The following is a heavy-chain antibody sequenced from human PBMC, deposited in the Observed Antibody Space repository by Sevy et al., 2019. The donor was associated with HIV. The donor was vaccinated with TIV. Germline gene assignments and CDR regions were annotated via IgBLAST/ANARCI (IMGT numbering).Heavy chain of an antibody. D-gene: IGHD2-2*03. CDR3: ARVGDTLGFCSTTSCYFNWFDP. CDR2: VIPMSGIV. CDR1: GGDFNNNA. Sequence: ASVKVSCKASGGDFNNNAITWVRQAPGQGLEWMGGVIPMSGIVKYSQRFQGRVTIIADESTSTTYMELSSLKSEDTDVYVCARVGDTLGFCSTTSCYFNWFDPWGQGTLVTVSS. V-gene: IGHV1-69*13. J-gene: IGHJ5*02.